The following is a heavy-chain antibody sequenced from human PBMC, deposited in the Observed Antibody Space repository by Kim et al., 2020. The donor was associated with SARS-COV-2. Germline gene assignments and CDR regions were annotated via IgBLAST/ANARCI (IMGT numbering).Heavy chain of an antibody. CDR2: IRGSASGNDGRT. V-gene: IGHV3-23*01. J-gene: IGHJ4*02. D-gene: IGHD3-10*01. CDR3: AKLPYYYAPASDY. Sequence: GGSLRLSCAASGFTFTDNAVSWVRQAPGKGLEWVSVIRGSASGNDGRTHYADSVEGRFTISRDNSRTTLYLQMNSLRAEDTAVYYCAKLPYYYAPASDYWGQGTLVTVA. CDR1: GFTFTDNA.